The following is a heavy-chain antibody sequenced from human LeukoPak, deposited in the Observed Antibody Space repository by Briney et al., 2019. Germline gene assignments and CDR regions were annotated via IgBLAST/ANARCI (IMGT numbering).Heavy chain of an antibody. CDR1: GGSISSGSYY. Sequence: SQTLSLTCTVSGGSISSGSYYWSWIRQPAGKGLEWIGRIYTSGSTNYNPSLKSRVTISVDTSKNQFSLKLSFVTAADTAVYYCARADSGSYYYYYYMDVWGKGTTVTVSS. J-gene: IGHJ6*03. CDR2: IYTSGST. CDR3: ARADSGSYYYYYYMDV. V-gene: IGHV4-61*02. D-gene: IGHD1-26*01.